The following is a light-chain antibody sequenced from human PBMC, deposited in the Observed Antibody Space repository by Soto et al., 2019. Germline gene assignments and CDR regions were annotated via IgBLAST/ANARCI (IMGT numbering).Light chain of an antibody. V-gene: IGKV1-5*03. Sequence: DIQMTQSPSTLSASVGDRVTITCRASQNIDSLLAWYQQKPGKAPKLLIHKASTLEKGVPSRFSGSGSGTEFTLIISSLQPDDVAPYYCQQYEGSRFTFGSGTRVDL. CDR1: QNIDSL. J-gene: IGKJ3*01. CDR3: QQYEGSRFT. CDR2: KAS.